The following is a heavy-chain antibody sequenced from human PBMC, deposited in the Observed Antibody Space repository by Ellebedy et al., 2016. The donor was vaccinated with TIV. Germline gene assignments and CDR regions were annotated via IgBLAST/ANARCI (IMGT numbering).Heavy chain of an antibody. V-gene: IGHV4-4*02. Sequence: SETLSLXXAVSGGSISSSNWWGWVRQPPGKGLEWIGEIYHSGSTNYNPSLKSRVTISVDTSKNQFSLKLSSVTAADTAVYYCARGPSVVTSIWSQYVVRCDAFDIWGQGTMVTVSS. CDR2: IYHSGST. CDR3: ARGPSVVTSIWSQYVVRCDAFDI. CDR1: GGSISSSNW. J-gene: IGHJ3*02. D-gene: IGHD2-2*01.